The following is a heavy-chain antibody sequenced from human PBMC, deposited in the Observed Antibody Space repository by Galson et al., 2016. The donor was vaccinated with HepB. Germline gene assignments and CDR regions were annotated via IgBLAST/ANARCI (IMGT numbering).Heavy chain of an antibody. CDR3: ARGTRYSSGRLEALDI. Sequence: SLRLSCAASGFTFSTYQMTWVRQAPGKGLEWISYISGSGHMTYYADSMKGRFTISRDNAQNSLYLQMSDLGAADTAIYYCARGTRYSSGRLEALDIWGQGTMVTVSS. CDR2: ISGSGHMT. V-gene: IGHV3-48*03. CDR1: GFTFSTYQ. J-gene: IGHJ3*02. D-gene: IGHD6-19*01.